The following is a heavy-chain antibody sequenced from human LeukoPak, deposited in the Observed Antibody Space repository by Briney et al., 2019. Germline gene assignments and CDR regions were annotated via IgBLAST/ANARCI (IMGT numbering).Heavy chain of an antibody. D-gene: IGHD4-17*01. J-gene: IGHJ4*02. CDR2: TYYRPKWYN. CDR3: ARSYGDHPLGGGIDY. Sequence: SQTLSLTCAISGDSVSSNSAAWNWIRQSPSSCLEWLGRTYYRPKWYNDYAVSVKSRITINPDTSKNQFSLQLNSVTPEDTAVYYCARSYGDHPLGGGIDYWGQGTLVTVSS. V-gene: IGHV6-1*01. CDR1: GDSVSSNSAA.